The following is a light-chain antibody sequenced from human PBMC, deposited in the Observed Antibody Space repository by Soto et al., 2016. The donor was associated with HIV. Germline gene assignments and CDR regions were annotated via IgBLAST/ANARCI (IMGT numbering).Light chain of an antibody. CDR2: QDD. Sequence: SYELTQPPSVSVSPGQTASITCSGDKLGDKYASWYQQKPGQSPVVVIYQDDKRPSGMSERFSGFNSGSTATLTISGTQAMDEADYYCQAWDSSTALYVFGTGTKVTVL. J-gene: IGLJ1*01. CDR1: KLGDKY. V-gene: IGLV3-1*01. CDR3: QAWDSSTALYV.